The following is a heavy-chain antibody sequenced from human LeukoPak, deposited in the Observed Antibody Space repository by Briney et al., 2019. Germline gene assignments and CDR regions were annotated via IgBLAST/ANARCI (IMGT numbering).Heavy chain of an antibody. J-gene: IGHJ4*02. CDR3: ASYDSSGYYYAYFDY. V-gene: IGHV4-34*01. D-gene: IGHD3-22*01. Sequence: SETLSLTCAVYGGSFSGYYWSWIRQPPGKGLEWIGEINHSGSTNYDPSLKSRVTISVDTSKNQFSLKLSSVTAADTAVYYCASYDSSGYYYAYFDYWGQGTLVTVSS. CDR2: INHSGST. CDR1: GGSFSGYY.